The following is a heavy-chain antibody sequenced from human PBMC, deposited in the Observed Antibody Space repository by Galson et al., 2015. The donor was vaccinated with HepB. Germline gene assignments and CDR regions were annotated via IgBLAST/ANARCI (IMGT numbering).Heavy chain of an antibody. V-gene: IGHV3-30-3*01. D-gene: IGHD3-16*01. CDR1: GFTFSSYA. CDR3: ARDPMRLGEPRGGYFDY. J-gene: IGHJ4*02. Sequence: SLRLSCAASGFTFSSYAMHWVRQAPGKGLEWVAAISYDGSNKYYADSVKGRFTISRDNSKNTLYLQMNSLRAEDTAVYYCARDPMRLGEPRGGYFDYWGQGTLVTVSS. CDR2: ISYDGSNK.